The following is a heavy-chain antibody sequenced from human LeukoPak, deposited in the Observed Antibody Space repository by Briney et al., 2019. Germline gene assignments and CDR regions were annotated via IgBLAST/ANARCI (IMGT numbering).Heavy chain of an antibody. D-gene: IGHD1-7*01. CDR3: AKNYIQSSIDY. J-gene: IGHJ4*02. CDR2: IRYEGSNK. CDR1: GFTFSIYG. V-gene: IGHV3-30*02. Sequence: GGSLRLSCAASGFTFSIYGMHWVRQAPGKGLEWVAFIRYEGSNKYYADSVKGRFTISRDNSKNTLYLQMNSLRAEDTAVYYCAKNYIQSSIDYWGQGTLVTVSS.